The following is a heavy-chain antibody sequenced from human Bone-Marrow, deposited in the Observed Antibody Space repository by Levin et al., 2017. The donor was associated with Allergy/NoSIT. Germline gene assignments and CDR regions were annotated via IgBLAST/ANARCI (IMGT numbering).Heavy chain of an antibody. V-gene: IGHV3-7*04. CDR2: IKQDGSEK. CDR1: GFTFSSYW. CDR3: ARARGIHFGELF. Sequence: GESLKISCATSGFTFSSYWMTWVRQAPGKGLEWVANIKQDGSEKHYVDSVEGRFTISRDNAKNSLFLQMNSLRAEDTAVYYCARARGIHFGELFWGQGPLVIVSS. J-gene: IGHJ4*02. D-gene: IGHD3-10*01.